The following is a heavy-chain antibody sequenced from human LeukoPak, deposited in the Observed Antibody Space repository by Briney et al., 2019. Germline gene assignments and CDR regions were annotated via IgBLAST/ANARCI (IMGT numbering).Heavy chain of an antibody. Sequence: GGSLRLSCAASGFTFSSYSMNWVRQAPGKGLEWVSSISSSSSYIYYADSVKGRFTISRDNAKNSLYLQMNSLRDEDTAVYYCARDLTYYDFCSGPDNWFDPWGQGTLVTVSS. D-gene: IGHD3-3*01. CDR1: GFTFSSYS. CDR2: ISSSSSYI. CDR3: ARDLTYYDFCSGPDNWFDP. J-gene: IGHJ5*02. V-gene: IGHV3-21*01.